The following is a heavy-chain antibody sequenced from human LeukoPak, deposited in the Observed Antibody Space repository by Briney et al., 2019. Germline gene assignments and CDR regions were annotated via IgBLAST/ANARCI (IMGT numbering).Heavy chain of an antibody. CDR3: AKTVVVTGNPRAFDI. CDR2: ISGRGVST. CDR1: GLTFSSYW. J-gene: IGHJ3*02. V-gene: IGHV3-23*01. Sequence: GGSLRLSCAAAGLTFSSYWMSWVRQAPGKGLEWVSGISGRGVSTYYADSLKGRFTVSRDNSKNTVFLQMNSLRAEDTAVYYCAKTVVVTGNPRAFDIWGQGTMVTVSS. D-gene: IGHD2-21*02.